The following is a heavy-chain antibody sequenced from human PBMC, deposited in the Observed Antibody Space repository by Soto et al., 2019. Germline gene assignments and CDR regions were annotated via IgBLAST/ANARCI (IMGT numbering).Heavy chain of an antibody. D-gene: IGHD3-16*01. CDR1: GYTFTGYY. J-gene: IGHJ6*02. Sequence: ASVKVSCKASGYTFTGYYMHWVRQAPGQGLEWMGWINPNSGGTNYAQKFQGWVTMTRDTSISTAYMELSRLRSDDTAVYYCAREALLGESPTGMDVWGQGTTVTVSS. V-gene: IGHV1-2*04. CDR3: AREALLGESPTGMDV. CDR2: INPNSGGT.